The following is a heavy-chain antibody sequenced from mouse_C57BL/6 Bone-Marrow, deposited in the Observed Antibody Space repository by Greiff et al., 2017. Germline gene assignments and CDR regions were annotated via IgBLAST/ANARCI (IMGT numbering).Heavy chain of an antibody. D-gene: IGHD2-5*01. CDR2: ILPGSGST. J-gene: IGHJ3*01. CDR3: ERASIVRGILAY. Sequence: QVQLQQPGAELMKPGASVKLSCKATGYTFTGYWIEWVKQRPGHGLEWIGEILPGSGSTNYNEKFKGKATFTVDTSSNTAYMQLSSLTTEDSTIIYCERASIVRGILAYWGQGTLVTVSA. V-gene: IGHV1-9*01. CDR1: GYTFTGYW.